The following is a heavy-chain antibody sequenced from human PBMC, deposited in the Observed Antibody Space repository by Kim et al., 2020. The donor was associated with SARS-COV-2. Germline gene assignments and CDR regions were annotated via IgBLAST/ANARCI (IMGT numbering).Heavy chain of an antibody. V-gene: IGHV3-23*01. J-gene: IGHJ4*02. D-gene: IGHD1-1*01. Sequence: THYAEAVKCRFTIYRYNSQNTLYMQMNSLGAEDTAVYYCARRDGYNLGDYWGQGTLVTVSS. CDR3: ARRDGYNLGDY. CDR2: T.